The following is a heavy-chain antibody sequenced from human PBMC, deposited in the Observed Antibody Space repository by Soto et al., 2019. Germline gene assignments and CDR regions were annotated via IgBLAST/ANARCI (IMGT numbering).Heavy chain of an antibody. CDR3: ATRVHYDFWSGYYSRDLIDV. CDR1: GYTFTSYD. V-gene: IGHV1-8*01. CDR2: MNPNSGNT. D-gene: IGHD3-3*01. Sequence: ASVKVSCKASGYTFTSYDINWVRQATGQGLEWMGWMNPNSGNTGYAQKFQGRVTMTRNTSISTAYMELSSLRSEDTAVYYCATRVHYDFWSGYYSRDLIDVWGKGTTVTVSS. J-gene: IGHJ6*04.